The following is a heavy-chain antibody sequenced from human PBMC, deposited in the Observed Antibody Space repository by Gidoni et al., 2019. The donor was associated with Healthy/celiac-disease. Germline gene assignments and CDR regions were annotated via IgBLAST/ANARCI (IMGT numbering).Heavy chain of an antibody. CDR1: GYSFTSYW. V-gene: IGHV5-51*01. CDR2: IYPGDSDT. CDR3: ARQGVDLDERRWLRDAFDI. J-gene: IGHJ3*02. Sequence: EVQLVQSGAEVKKPGESLKISCQGSGYSFTSYWIGWVRQMPGKGLEWMGIIYPGDSDTRYSPSFQGQVTISADKSISTAYLQWSSLKASDTAMYYCARQGVDLDERRWLRDAFDIWGQGTMVTVSS. D-gene: IGHD5-18*01.